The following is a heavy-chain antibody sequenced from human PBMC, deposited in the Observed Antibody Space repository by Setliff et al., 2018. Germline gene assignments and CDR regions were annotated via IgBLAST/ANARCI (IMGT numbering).Heavy chain of an antibody. CDR3: ASALIRRVAVAGKSQFDY. V-gene: IGHV1-69*05. CDR1: GGFSTHA. J-gene: IGHJ4*01. D-gene: IGHD6-19*01. CDR2: IIPILGTT. Sequence: GGSVKVSCKASGGFSTHAISWVRQVPGQGLEWMGGIIPILGTTDYAQNFQGRVTITTDESTSSAYLEMSNLRSEDTAVYYCASALIRRVAVAGKSQFDYWGQGTRVTVS.